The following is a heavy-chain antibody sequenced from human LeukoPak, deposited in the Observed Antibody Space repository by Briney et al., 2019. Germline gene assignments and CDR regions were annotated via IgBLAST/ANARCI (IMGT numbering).Heavy chain of an antibody. CDR2: IYYSGST. V-gene: IGHV4-59*08. J-gene: IGHJ4*02. Sequence: SETLSLTCTVSGGSTSSYYWSWIRQPPGKGLEWIGYIYYSGSTNYNPSVKSRLTISIDTSKNQFSLKLSSVTAADTAVYYCARHSGAGTGFVYWGQGTLVTVSS. CDR3: ARHSGAGTGFVY. D-gene: IGHD6-19*01. CDR1: GGSTSSYY.